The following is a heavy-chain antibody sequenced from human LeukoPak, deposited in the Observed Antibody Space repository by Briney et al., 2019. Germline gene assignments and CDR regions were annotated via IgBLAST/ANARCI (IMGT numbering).Heavy chain of an antibody. D-gene: IGHD5-12*01. CDR3: ARGLSAAYDYNWFDP. V-gene: IGHV4-4*07. CDR2: INASGTT. Sequence: SETLSLTCTVSGGSISSYYWSWVRQPAGKGLEWIGRINASGTTRFNPSFKSRVTMSVDTSKNQVSLKLTSVTAADTAVYFCARGLSAAYDYNWFDPWGQGTLVTVSS. J-gene: IGHJ5*02. CDR1: GGSISSYY.